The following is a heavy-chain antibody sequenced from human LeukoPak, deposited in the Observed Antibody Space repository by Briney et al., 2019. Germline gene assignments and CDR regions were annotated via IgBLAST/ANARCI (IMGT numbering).Heavy chain of an antibody. V-gene: IGHV3-9*01. CDR2: ISWNSGSI. J-gene: IGHJ4*02. Sequence: GGSLRLSCAASGFTFDDNAMHWVRQAPGKGLEWVSGISWNSGSIYYADSVKGRFTISRDNAKNSLYLQMNSLRTEDTALYYCARVRGYYFDHWGLGTLVTASS. D-gene: IGHD3-16*01. CDR1: GFTFDDNA. CDR3: ARVRGYYFDH.